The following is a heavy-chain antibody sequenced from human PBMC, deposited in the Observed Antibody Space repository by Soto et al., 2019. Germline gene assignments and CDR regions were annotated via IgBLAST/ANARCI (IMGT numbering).Heavy chain of an antibody. J-gene: IGHJ6*02. V-gene: IGHV3-30*18. CDR3: AKEFGWDLQLSHPYYNSGMDV. CDR2: MSFDGSNK. CDR1: GFTFRSYG. Sequence: QVQLVESGGGVVQPGRSLRLSCAASGFTFRSYGMHWVRQAPGKGLEWVALMSFDGSNKYYADSVRGRFTISSDNSKSTLYLQVDILRPEDTAVYYCAKEFGWDLQLSHPYYNSGMDVWGQGTTVSVSS. D-gene: IGHD1-1*01.